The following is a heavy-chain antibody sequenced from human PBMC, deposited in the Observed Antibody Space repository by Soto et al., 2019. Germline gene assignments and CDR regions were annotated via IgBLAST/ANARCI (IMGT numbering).Heavy chain of an antibody. V-gene: IGHV2-5*02. CDR2: IYWDDDK. D-gene: IGHD2-15*01. CDR1: GFSLSTSGVG. J-gene: IGHJ6*02. Sequence: QITLKESGPPLVKPTQTLTLTCTFSGFSLSTSGVGVAWIRQPPGKALEWLALIYWDDDKRYRPSLESRLTIPKDPSKTQVVLTMTTMDSVNTATYYCAYLPCSGGSCYWFSFSGMDVWGQGTTVTVSS. CDR3: AYLPCSGGSCYWFSFSGMDV.